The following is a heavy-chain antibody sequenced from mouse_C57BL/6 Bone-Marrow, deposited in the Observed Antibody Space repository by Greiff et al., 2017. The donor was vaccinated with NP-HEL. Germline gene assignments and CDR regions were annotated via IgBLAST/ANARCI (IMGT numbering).Heavy chain of an antibody. J-gene: IGHJ2*01. CDR3: ASDSITTVRY. Sequence: QVQLQQPGAELVKPGASVKMSCKASGYTFTSYWITWVKQRPGQGLEWIGDIYPGSGSTNYNATFQSKATLPVDTSSSTAYMQRSSLTSEDPAVYYCASDSITTVRYWGQGTTRTVSS. CDR1: GYTFTSYW. CDR2: IYPGSGST. V-gene: IGHV1-55*01. D-gene: IGHD1-1*01.